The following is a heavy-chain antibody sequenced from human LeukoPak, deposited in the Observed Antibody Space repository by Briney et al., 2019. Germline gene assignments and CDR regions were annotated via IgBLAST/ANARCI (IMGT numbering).Heavy chain of an antibody. Sequence: ASVKVSCKASGYTFTSYGISWVRQAPGQGLEWMGWISAYNGNTNCAQKLQGRVTMTTDTSTSTAYMELRSLRSDDTAVYYCARLGYCSSTSCSLYYYYYGMDVWGQGTTVTVSS. CDR1: GYTFTSYG. CDR2: ISAYNGNT. CDR3: ARLGYCSSTSCSLYYYYYGMDV. D-gene: IGHD2-2*03. J-gene: IGHJ6*02. V-gene: IGHV1-18*01.